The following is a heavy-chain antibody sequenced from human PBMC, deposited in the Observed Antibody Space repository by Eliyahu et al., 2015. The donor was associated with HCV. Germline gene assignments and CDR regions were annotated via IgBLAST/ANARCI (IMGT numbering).Heavy chain of an antibody. Sequence: QLMQSGAEVKKPGXSVKVSCKASGXXFTAFRVHWXRQAPGQGLEWMGWIDPNSGDTNYAQKFQGRVTMTRDTSITTAYMELTKLTSDDTAVYYCGRGNKSFDPWGQGTLVTVSS. V-gene: IGHV1-2*02. CDR1: GXXFTAFR. CDR3: GRGNKSFDP. D-gene: IGHD2/OR15-2a*01. CDR2: IDPNSGDT. J-gene: IGHJ5*02.